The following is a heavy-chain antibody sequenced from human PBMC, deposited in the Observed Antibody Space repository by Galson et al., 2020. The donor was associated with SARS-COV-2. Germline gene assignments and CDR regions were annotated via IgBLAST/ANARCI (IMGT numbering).Heavy chain of an antibody. D-gene: IGHD3-3*01. CDR2: TYNGAST. Sequence: SCSASGFTVSSNYLSCVRQAPGKGPEWASDTYNGASTYYADSVKGRLTISRDNSKNTLYLQMNSLRAEDTAVYYCAREPTRTTIFGVVIGGMDVWGQGTTVTVSS. CDR1: GFTVSSNY. V-gene: IGHV3-66*01. J-gene: IGHJ6*02. CDR3: AREPTRTTIFGVVIGGMDV.